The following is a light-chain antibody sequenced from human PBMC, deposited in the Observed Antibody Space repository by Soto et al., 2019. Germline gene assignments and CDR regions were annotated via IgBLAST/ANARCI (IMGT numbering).Light chain of an antibody. J-gene: IGKJ1*01. CDR3: QQRSDWPRT. V-gene: IGKV3-11*01. CDR2: DAS. CDR1: ESVSTN. Sequence: EIVMTQSPATLSLSPGERATLSCRASESVSTNLAWYQQKPGQAPRLLINDASNRATGIPARFSGSGSGTDFTLTVSSLVPEDFAVYYCQQRSDWPRTFGQGTKVDIK.